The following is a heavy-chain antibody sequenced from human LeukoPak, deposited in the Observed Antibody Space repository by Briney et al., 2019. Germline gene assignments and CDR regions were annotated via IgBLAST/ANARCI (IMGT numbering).Heavy chain of an antibody. V-gene: IGHV3-21*01. J-gene: IGHJ4*02. CDR1: GFALKSYS. D-gene: IGHD5-24*01. CDR3: AKKMDT. CDR2: ISSTSAYI. Sequence: GGSLRLSCAGSGFALKSYSLSWVRQAPGKGLEWVSSISSTSAYIYYADSVKGRFTISRDNAKNSLYLQMNSLRAEDTAVYYCAKKMDTWGQGTLVTVSS.